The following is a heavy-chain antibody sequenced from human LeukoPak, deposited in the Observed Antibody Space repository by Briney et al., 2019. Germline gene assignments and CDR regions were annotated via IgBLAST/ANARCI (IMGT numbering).Heavy chain of an antibody. D-gene: IGHD6-13*01. CDR2: INPNSGGT. CDR3: ARVIYRGTAALDY. J-gene: IGHJ4*02. CDR1: GYTFTGYY. Sequence: ASVKVSCKASGYTFTGYYMHWVRQAPGQGLEWMGWINPNSGGTNYAQKFQGRVTMTRDTSISTAYMELSRLRSDDTAVYYCARVIYRGTAALDYWGQGTLVTVSS. V-gene: IGHV1-2*02.